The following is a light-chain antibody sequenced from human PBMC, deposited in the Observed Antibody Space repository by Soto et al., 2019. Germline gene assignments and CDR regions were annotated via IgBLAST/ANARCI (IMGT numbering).Light chain of an antibody. V-gene: IGLV2-14*01. CDR2: EVN. Sequence: QSVLTQPASVSGSPGQSITISCTGTSTDVGGYNYVSWYQQHPGTPPKLMIFEVNGRPSGVSDRFSGSKSGSTASLIISGLQTEDEADYYCVSYTSSTTYVFGTGTKVTVL. CDR3: VSYTSSTTYV. J-gene: IGLJ1*01. CDR1: STDVGGYNY.